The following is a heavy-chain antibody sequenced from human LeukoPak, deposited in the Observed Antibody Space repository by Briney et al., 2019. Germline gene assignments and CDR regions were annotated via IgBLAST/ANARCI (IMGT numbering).Heavy chain of an antibody. CDR2: IYSGGTT. D-gene: IGHD1-26*01. CDR1: GFTFSDYY. CDR3: ATDSASGRPHGAFDI. J-gene: IGHJ3*02. V-gene: IGHV3-53*01. Sequence: GSLRLSCAASGFTFSDYYMSWVRQAPGKGLEWVSVIYSGGTTYYADSVKGRFTISRDNSKNTLYLQMNSLRAEDTAVYYCATDSASGRPHGAFDIWGQGTLVTVSS.